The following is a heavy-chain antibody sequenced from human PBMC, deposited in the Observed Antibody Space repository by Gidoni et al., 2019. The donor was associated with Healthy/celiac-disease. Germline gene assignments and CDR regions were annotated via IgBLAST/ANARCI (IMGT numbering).Heavy chain of an antibody. V-gene: IGHV3-43*01. CDR2: ISWDGGST. CDR3: AKGGLVVVASTHFDY. CDR1: GFTFDDYT. J-gene: IGHJ4*02. Sequence: VQLVESGGVVVQPGGSLRVSCAASGFTFDDYTMHWVRQAPGKGLEWVSLISWDGGSTYYADSVKGRFTISRDNSKNSLYLQMNSLRTEDTALYYCAKGGLVVVASTHFDYWGQGTLVTVSS. D-gene: IGHD2-15*01.